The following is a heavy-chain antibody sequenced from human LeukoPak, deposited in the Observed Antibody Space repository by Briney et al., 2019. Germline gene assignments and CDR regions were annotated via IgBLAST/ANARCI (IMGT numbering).Heavy chain of an antibody. CDR1: GGSFSGYY. V-gene: IGHV4-59*08. Sequence: ASETLSLTCAVYGGSFSGYYWSWIRQPPGKGLEWIGYIYYSGSTNYNPSLKSRVTISVDTSKNQFSLKLSSVTAADTAVYYCARGMSIAVEFDYWGQGTLVTVSS. CDR3: ARGMSIAVEFDY. J-gene: IGHJ4*02. D-gene: IGHD6-19*01. CDR2: IYYSGST.